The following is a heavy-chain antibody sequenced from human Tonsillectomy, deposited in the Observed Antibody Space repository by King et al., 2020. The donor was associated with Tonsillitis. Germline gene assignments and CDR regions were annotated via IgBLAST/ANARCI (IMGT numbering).Heavy chain of an antibody. CDR2: IWFDGRSK. D-gene: IGHD3-9*01. Sequence: VQLVESGGGVVQPGGSLRLPCEASGFSFSSYFMHWVRQAPGKGLEWLTFIWFDGRSKYYADSVKGRFTVSRDNSRNTHSLEMNSLRPEDTAVCYCARGDYDTLSNGMDVWGRGTTVTVSS. V-gene: IGHV3-30*02. CDR3: ARGDYDTLSNGMDV. J-gene: IGHJ6*02. CDR1: GFSFSSYF.